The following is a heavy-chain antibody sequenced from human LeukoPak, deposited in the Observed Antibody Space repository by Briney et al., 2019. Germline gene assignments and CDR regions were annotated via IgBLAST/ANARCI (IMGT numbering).Heavy chain of an antibody. CDR3: ARAGVVEATNRPYYYYGMDV. CDR1: GGSISSYY. CDR2: IYYSGST. D-gene: IGHD1-26*01. J-gene: IGHJ6*02. V-gene: IGHV4-59*08. Sequence: SEALSLTCTVSGGSISSYYWRWIRQPPGKGLEWIGYIYYSGSTNYNPSLKSRVTISVDTSKNQFSLKLSSVTAADTAVYYCARAGVVEATNRPYYYYGMDVWGQGTTVTVSS.